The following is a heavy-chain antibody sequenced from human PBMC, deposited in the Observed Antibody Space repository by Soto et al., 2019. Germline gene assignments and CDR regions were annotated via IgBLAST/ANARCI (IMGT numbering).Heavy chain of an antibody. CDR1: GFVFGGYA. CDR2: VRSETYGGST. V-gene: IGHV3-49*04. Sequence: SLRLSCSASGFVFGGYAVTWVRQAPGKGLEWVGVVRSETYGGSTEYAASVKGRFRISRDDSESIAYLQMTNLKTEDTAVYYCTRGRGTSGWYADYWGKGIRVTVS. CDR3: TRGRGTSGWYADY. D-gene: IGHD6-13*01. J-gene: IGHJ4*02.